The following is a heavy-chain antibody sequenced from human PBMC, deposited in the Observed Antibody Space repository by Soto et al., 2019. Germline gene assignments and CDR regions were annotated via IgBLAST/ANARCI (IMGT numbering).Heavy chain of an antibody. J-gene: IGHJ6*02. CDR3: ATGYSGYDPGVRGFYYYYYGMDV. CDR1: GFTFSSYG. CDR2: ISYDGSNK. D-gene: IGHD5-12*01. Sequence: GGSLRLSYAASGFTFSSYGMHWVRQAPGKGLEWVAVISYDGSNKYYADSVKGRFTISRDNSKNTLYLQMNSLRAEDTAVYYCATGYSGYDPGVRGFYYYYYGMDVWGQGTTVTVSS. V-gene: IGHV3-30*03.